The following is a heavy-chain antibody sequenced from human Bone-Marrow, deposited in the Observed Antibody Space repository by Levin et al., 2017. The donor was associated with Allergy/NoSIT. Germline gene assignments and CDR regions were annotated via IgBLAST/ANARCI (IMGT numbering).Heavy chain of an antibody. CDR2: IIPIFGTA. Sequence: KISCKASGGTFSSYAISWVRQAPGQGLEWVGGIIPIFGTANYAQKFQGRVTITADKSTSTAYMELSSLRSEDTAVYYCAGNDDYGDYGIYWGQGTLVTVSS. J-gene: IGHJ4*02. CDR3: AGNDDYGDYGIY. D-gene: IGHD4-17*01. CDR1: GGTFSSYA. V-gene: IGHV1-69*06.